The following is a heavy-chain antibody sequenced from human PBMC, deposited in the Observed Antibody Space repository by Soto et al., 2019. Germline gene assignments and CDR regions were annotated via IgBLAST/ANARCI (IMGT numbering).Heavy chain of an antibody. J-gene: IGHJ6*04. D-gene: IGHD3-16*01. V-gene: IGHV1-18*01. CDR2: ISAYNGDT. CDR1: GYTFGSYG. CDR3: VSSWAIRLMDV. Sequence: QVQLVLSGAVVKKPGASVKVSCKASGYTFGSYGISWVRQAPGQGLEWMGWISAYNGDTNYAQKCQRRVTMTTDTSTRTVYMELRSLRSDDTAVYYCVSSWAIRLMDVWCKGSTVIVSS.